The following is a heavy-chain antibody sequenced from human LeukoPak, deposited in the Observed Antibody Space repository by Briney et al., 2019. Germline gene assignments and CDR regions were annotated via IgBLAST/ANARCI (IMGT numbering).Heavy chain of an antibody. CDR2: IIPIFGTA. D-gene: IGHD1-26*01. Sequence: SVKLSCKASGGTFSSYAISWVRQPPGQGLEWMGGIIPIFGTANYAQKFQGRVTITTDEATSTAYMEPSSLRSEYTAVYYCARAGIVGAKKAFDIWGQGTMVTVSS. CDR1: GGTFSSYA. CDR3: ARAGIVGAKKAFDI. V-gene: IGHV1-69*05. J-gene: IGHJ3*02.